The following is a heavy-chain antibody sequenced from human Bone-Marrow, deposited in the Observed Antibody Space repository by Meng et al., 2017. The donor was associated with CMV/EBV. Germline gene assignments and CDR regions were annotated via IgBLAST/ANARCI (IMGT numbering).Heavy chain of an antibody. CDR2: ISRSGSSR. D-gene: IGHD3-9*01. CDR3: VRGGGGGYYDVLAGNDY. CDR1: GFTFSDYY. Sequence: GGSLRLSCAASGFTFSDYYMNWIRQAPGKGLEWVSYISRSGSSRYYADSVSGRFTISRDNAKNSLYLQMNSVRAEDTAVDYCVRGGGGGYYDVLAGNDYWGQGSLVTVSS. J-gene: IGHJ4*01. V-gene: IGHV3-11*04.